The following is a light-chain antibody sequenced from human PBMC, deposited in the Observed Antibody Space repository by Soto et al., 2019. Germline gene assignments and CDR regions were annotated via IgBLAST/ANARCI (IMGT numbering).Light chain of an antibody. J-gene: IGKJ4*01. CDR3: KQYNDWPLT. CDR2: GAY. Sequence: EIVMTQFPATLSVSPGGRATLSCRASQSISSNLAWYQQKPGQAPRLLVYGAYTRATGIQARFSGSGSGTEFTLTIRSLQSEDFAVYYCKQYNDWPLTFGGGTKVDIK. CDR1: QSISSN. V-gene: IGKV3-15*01.